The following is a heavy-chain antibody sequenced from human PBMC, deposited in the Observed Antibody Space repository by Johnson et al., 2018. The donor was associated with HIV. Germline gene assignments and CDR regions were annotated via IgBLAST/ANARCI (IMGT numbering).Heavy chain of an antibody. J-gene: IGHJ3*01. CDR3: TTAHVVTAFDV. Sequence: VQVVESGGGLVKPGGSLRLSCAASGFTFSNAWMSWVRQAPGKGLEWVGRIKRKTDGGTTDYAAPVKGRFTISRDDSIDTVYLQVNGLKTEDTGVYYCTTAHVVTAFDVWGQGTMVTVSS. D-gene: IGHD2-21*02. V-gene: IGHV3-15*01. CDR2: IKRKTDGGTT. CDR1: GFTFSNAW.